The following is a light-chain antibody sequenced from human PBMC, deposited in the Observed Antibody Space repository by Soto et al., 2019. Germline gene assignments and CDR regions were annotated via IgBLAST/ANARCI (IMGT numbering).Light chain of an antibody. V-gene: IGKV3-15*01. CDR2: GAS. CDR3: QQFYNWPRT. J-gene: IGKJ1*01. Sequence: IVLTQSPATLSVSPGERATLSCRASQSVSSNLAWYQQKPGQAPRLLIYGASSRSTGIPARFSGSGSGTEFTLTISSLQSEDFAVYYCQQFYNWPRTFGQGTKVDI. CDR1: QSVSSN.